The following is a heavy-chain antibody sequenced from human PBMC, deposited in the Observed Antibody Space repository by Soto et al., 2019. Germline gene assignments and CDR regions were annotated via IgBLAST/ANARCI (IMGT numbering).Heavy chain of an antibody. D-gene: IGHD6-19*01. CDR2: ISGSGGST. Sequence: EVQLLESGGGLVQPGGSLRLACAASGFTFSSYAMSWVRQAPGKGLEWVSAISGSGGSTYYADSVKGRFPISRDNSKNTLYLQMNSLRAEDTAVYYCAKSYSSGWYGYFDYWGQGTLVTVSS. V-gene: IGHV3-23*01. CDR3: AKSYSSGWYGYFDY. J-gene: IGHJ4*02. CDR1: GFTFSSYA.